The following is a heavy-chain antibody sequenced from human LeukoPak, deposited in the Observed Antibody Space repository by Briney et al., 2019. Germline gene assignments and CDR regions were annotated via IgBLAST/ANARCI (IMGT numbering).Heavy chain of an antibody. V-gene: IGHV1-18*01. CDR2: ISAYNGNT. J-gene: IGHJ6*02. CDR1: GYTFTSYG. Sequence: ASVKVSCKASGYTFTSYGISWVRQAPGQGLEWMGWISAYNGNTNYAQKLQGRVTMTTDTSTSTAYMELRSLRSDDTAVYYCARVGIAARPIGALYYYYGMDVWGQGTTVTVSS. D-gene: IGHD6-6*01. CDR3: ARVGIAARPIGALYYYYGMDV.